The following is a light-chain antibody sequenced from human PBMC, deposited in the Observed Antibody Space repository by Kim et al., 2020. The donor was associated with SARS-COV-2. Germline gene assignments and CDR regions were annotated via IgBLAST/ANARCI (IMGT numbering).Light chain of an antibody. CDR1: QRINVD. J-gene: IGKJ5*01. CDR3: HLYAYWWA. CDR2: GAP. V-gene: IGKV3-15*01. Sequence: SPCDSSTVPAWASQRINVDLSLYHQRPAHAPRVHISGAPARATVIPARFSGIGSGTKFTPTISNLQSEYFSVYYCHLYAYWWAFGQGTRLDIK.